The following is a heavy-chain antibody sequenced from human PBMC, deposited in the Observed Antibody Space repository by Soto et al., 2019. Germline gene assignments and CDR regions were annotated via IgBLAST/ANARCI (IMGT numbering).Heavy chain of an antibody. CDR3: AKRAAGTSFDY. D-gene: IGHD6-13*01. J-gene: IGHJ4*02. CDR1: GFTFSSYS. V-gene: IGHV3-48*01. CDR2: ISSSSNST. Sequence: GGSLRLSCAASGFTFSSYSMNWVRQAPGKGLQWISYISSSSNSTYYADSVKGRFTISRDNAKNTLYLQMNSLRAEDTAVYYCAKRAAGTSFDYWGQGALVTVSS.